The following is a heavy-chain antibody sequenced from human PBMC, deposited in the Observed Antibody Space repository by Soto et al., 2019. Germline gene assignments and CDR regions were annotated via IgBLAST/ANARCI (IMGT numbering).Heavy chain of an antibody. CDR1: GFTFSSYS. Sequence: EVQLAESGGGLVKPGGSLRLSCAASGFTFSSYSMNWVRQAPGKGLEWGSSISSSSSYIYYADSVKGRFTISRANAKNSLYLQMDRLRAEDTAVYYCARGGIVVVPAAIRGDFDYWGQGTLVTVSS. J-gene: IGHJ4*02. D-gene: IGHD2-2*02. CDR3: ARGGIVVVPAAIRGDFDY. V-gene: IGHV3-21*01. CDR2: ISSSSSYI.